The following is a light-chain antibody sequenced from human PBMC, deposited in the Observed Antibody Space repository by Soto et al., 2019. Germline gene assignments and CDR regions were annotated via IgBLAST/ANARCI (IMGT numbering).Light chain of an antibody. J-gene: IGKJ3*01. CDR3: QQYDSSPQT. CDR2: GAS. Sequence: EIVLTQSPGTLSLSPGERATLSCRASQSVSSNYLAWYQQKPGQAPRLLIYGASSRATGIPDRFSGSGSGTDFTLTISRLEPEDFAVYYGQQYDSSPQTFGPGTKVDIK. CDR1: QSVSSNY. V-gene: IGKV3-20*01.